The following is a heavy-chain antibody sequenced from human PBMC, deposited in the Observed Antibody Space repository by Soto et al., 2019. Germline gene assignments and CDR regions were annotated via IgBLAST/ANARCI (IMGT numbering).Heavy chain of an antibody. Sequence: QVQLMQSGAEVKKPGASVRVSCKASGYTFTNYYVHWVRQAPGQGLEWMGFINPNGGSTTYAQKFQGRFTDTTDTSTRTVYMQLSSLSSEDTAVFYCARSAPYDYWGQGTLVTVSS. V-gene: IGHV1-46*01. J-gene: IGHJ4*02. CDR2: INPNGGST. CDR1: GYTFTNYY. CDR3: ARSAPYDY.